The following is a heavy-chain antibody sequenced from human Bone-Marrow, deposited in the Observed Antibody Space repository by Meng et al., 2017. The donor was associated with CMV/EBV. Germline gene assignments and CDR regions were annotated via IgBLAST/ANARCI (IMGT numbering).Heavy chain of an antibody. V-gene: IGHV3-74*01. CDR2: INSDGSST. D-gene: IGHD3-3*01. Sequence: ETLSLTCAASGFTFSSYSMNWVRQAPGKGLVWVSRINSDGSSTSYADSVKGRFTISRDNAKNTLYLQMNSLRAEDTAVYYCARGNYDFWSGYDYYYYGMDVWGQGTTVTVSS. J-gene: IGHJ6*02. CDR3: ARGNYDFWSGYDYYYYGMDV. CDR1: GFTFSSYS.